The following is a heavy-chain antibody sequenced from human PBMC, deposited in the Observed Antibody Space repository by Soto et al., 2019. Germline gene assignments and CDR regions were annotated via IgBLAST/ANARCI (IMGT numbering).Heavy chain of an antibody. CDR1: GFSFRNAW. CDR2: IKSKTDGGTT. V-gene: IGHV3-15*01. J-gene: IGHJ6*02. Sequence: GGSLRLSCAASGFSFRNAWMSWVRQAPGKGLEWVGRIKSKTDGGTTDYAAPVKGRFTISRDNSKNTLYLQMNSLKTEDTAVYYCRLDYFYYGMDVWGQGTTVTVSS. CDR3: RLDYFYYGMDV.